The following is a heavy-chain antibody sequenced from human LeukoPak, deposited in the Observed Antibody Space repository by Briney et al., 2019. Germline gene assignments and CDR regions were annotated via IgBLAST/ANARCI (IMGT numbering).Heavy chain of an antibody. V-gene: IGHV1-69*05. CDR3: ARSHSGWYQLGDY. J-gene: IGHJ4*02. CDR2: IIPIFGTA. D-gene: IGHD6-19*01. Sequence: GASVKVSCKASGYTFTSYDISWVRQAPGQGLEWMGRIIPIFGTANYAQKFQGRVTITTDESTSTAYMELSSLRSEDTAVYYRARSHSGWYQLGDYWGQGTLVTVSS. CDR1: GYTFTSYD.